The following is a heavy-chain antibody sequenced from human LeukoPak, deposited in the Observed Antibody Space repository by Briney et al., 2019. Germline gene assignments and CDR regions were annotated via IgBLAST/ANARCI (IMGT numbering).Heavy chain of an antibody. D-gene: IGHD5-18*01. Sequence: ASVKVSCKASGYTPTSYYMHWVRQAPGQGLEWMGIINPSGGSTNYAQKFQGRVTMTRDTSISTAYMELSRLRSDDTAVYYCARDFRAAMVSDWFDPWGQGTLDTVSS. CDR3: ARDFRAAMVSDWFDP. V-gene: IGHV1-46*01. CDR2: INPSGGST. J-gene: IGHJ5*02. CDR1: GYTPTSYY.